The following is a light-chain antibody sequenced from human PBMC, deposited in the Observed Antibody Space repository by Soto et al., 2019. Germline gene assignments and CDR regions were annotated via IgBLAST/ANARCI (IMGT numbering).Light chain of an antibody. CDR2: GPS. V-gene: IGKV3-15*01. CDR3: QRYSAWPIT. CDR1: QSVSSN. Sequence: EIVMTQSPATLSVSPGDRATLSCRAGQSVSSNLAWYQQKPGQAPRLLIYGPSTRATDIPARFSGSGSGTEFTLTISSLQSEDFAVYYCQRYSAWPITFGQGTRLDIK. J-gene: IGKJ5*01.